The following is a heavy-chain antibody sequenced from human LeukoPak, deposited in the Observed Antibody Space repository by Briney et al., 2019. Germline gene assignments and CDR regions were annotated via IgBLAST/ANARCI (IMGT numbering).Heavy chain of an antibody. D-gene: IGHD3-3*01. J-gene: IGHJ4*02. CDR1: GFTFSSYS. V-gene: IGHV3-21*01. Sequence: KAGGSLRLSCAASGFTFSSYSMNWVRQAPGKGLEWVSSISSSSSYIYYADSVKGRFTISRDNAKNSLYLQMNSLRAEDTAVYYCARRHYDFWSGYWSFDYWGQGTLVTVSS. CDR2: ISSSSSYI. CDR3: ARRHYDFWSGYWSFDY.